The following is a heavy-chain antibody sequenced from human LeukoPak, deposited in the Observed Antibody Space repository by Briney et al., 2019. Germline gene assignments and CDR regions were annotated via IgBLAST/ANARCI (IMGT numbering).Heavy chain of an antibody. CDR2: INHSGST. CDR3: ARGPTMTDSFDI. V-gene: IGHV4-34*01. D-gene: IGHD3-22*01. J-gene: IGHJ3*02. CDR1: GGSFSGYY. Sequence: SETLSLTCAVYGGSFSGYYWSWIRQPPGKGLEWIGEINHSGSTNYNPSLKSRVTISVDTSKNQFSLKLSSVTAADTAVYYCARGPTMTDSFDIWGQGTMVTVSS.